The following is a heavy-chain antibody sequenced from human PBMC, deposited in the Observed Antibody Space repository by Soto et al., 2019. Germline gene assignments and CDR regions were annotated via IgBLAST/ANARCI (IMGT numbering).Heavy chain of an antibody. D-gene: IGHD1-26*01. J-gene: IGHJ4*02. Sequence: GGSLRLSCAASGFPFSNYAMNWVRQSPGKGLEWVSGISGNSGFTYYTDSVKGRFTISRDNSKNTLFLQMNALRDEDTAIYYCAKVGSFYVQRSPFDSWCRGIVIPVSS. CDR2: ISGNSGFT. CDR3: AKVGSFYVQRSPFDS. V-gene: IGHV3-23*01. CDR1: GFPFSNYA.